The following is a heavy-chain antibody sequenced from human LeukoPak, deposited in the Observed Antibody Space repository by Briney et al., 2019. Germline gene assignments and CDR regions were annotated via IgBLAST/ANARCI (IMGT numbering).Heavy chain of an antibody. Sequence: GGSLRLSCAASGFTFSSYSMNWVRQAPGKGLEWVSSISSSSSYIYYADSVKGRFTTSRDNAKNSLYLQMNSLRAEDTAVYYCARTVGATTRIFDYWGQGTLVTVSS. CDR1: GFTFSSYS. J-gene: IGHJ4*02. CDR2: ISSSSSYI. D-gene: IGHD1-26*01. CDR3: ARTVGATTRIFDY. V-gene: IGHV3-21*01.